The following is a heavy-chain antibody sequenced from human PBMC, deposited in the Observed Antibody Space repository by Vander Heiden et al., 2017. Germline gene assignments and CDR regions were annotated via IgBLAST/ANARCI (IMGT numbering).Heavy chain of an antibody. D-gene: IGHD6-13*01. CDR2: ISWNSGSI. CDR3: AKGARIAAGAIDY. J-gene: IGHJ4*02. Sequence: EVQVVESGGGLVQPGTSLRLSCQASGFRFDDYAMHWVRQAPGEGLEWVSGISWNSGSIGYADSMKGRFTIARDNAKNSLYLQMNSLRAEDTALYYCAKGARIAAGAIDYWGQGTLVTVSS. V-gene: IGHV3-9*01. CDR1: GFRFDDYA.